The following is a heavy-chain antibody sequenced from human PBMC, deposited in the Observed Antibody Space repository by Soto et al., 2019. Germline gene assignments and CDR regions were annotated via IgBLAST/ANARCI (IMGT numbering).Heavy chain of an antibody. CDR1: GGTFSSYA. Sequence: QVQLVQSGAEVKKPGSSVKVSCKASGGTFSSYAISWVRQAPGQGLEWMGGIIPIFGTPNYAQKFQGRVTITADESTSKAYMELSSLRSDDPAVYYCASSRKDYYYYGMDVWGQGPTVPLS. J-gene: IGHJ6*02. V-gene: IGHV1-69*12. CDR3: ASSRKDYYYYGMDV. CDR2: IIPIFGTP. D-gene: IGHD6-13*01.